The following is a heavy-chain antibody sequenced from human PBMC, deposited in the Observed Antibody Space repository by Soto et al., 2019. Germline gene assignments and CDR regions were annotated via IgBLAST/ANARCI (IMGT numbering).Heavy chain of an antibody. CDR2: IYYSGST. CDR3: AREVVVTASYYFDY. D-gene: IGHD2-21*02. J-gene: IGHJ4*02. Sequence: QVQLQESGPGLVKPSETLSLTCTVSGGSISSYYWSWIRQPPGKGLEWIGYIYYSGSTNYNPSLKSPVTTSVDTSKNQFSLKLSSVTAADTAVYYCAREVVVTASYYFDYWGQGTLVTVSS. CDR1: GGSISSYY. V-gene: IGHV4-59*01.